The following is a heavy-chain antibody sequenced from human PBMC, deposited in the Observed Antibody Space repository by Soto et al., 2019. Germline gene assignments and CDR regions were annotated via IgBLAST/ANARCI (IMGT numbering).Heavy chain of an antibody. V-gene: IGHV4-34*01. CDR2: INHSGST. J-gene: IGHJ2*01. Sequence: KGLEWIGEINHSGSTNYNPSLKSRVTISVDTSKNQFFLKLSSVTAADTAVYYCARAFTAFVFQADDGIQDVRSVTAFMLNSSTDL. D-gene: IGHD5-18*01. CDR3: ARAFTAFVFQADDGIQDVRSVTAFMLNSSTDL.